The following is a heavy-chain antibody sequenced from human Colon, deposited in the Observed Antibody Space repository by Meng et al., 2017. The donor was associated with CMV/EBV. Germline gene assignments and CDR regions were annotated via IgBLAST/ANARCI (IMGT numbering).Heavy chain of an antibody. CDR3: VRESWYFDF. J-gene: IGHJ4*02. V-gene: IGHV1-2*02. Sequence: QVQLVQSGTEMKKPGAAVKVSCKTSGYTFTANHLHWVRQAPGQGLEWMGWIYPQDGGTYFAQKFQDRVTLTRDTSITTAYMELSGLTSDDTATYYCVRESWYFDFWGEGTLVTVSS. D-gene: IGHD6-13*01. CDR1: GYTFTANH. CDR2: IYPQDGGT.